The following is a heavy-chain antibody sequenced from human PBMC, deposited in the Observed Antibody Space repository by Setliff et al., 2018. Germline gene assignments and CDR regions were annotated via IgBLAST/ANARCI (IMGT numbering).Heavy chain of an antibody. CDR2: VYCGDSDT. D-gene: IGHD5-18*01. CDR1: GYSFTNNW. Sequence: GESLKISCQGSGYSFTNNWIAWVRQMPGKGLEWMGVVYCGDSDTRYSPSFQGQVTMSADKSIRSAYLQWSSLKASDTAMYYCARLGYSDAFDIWGQGTMVTVSS. CDR3: ARLGYSDAFDI. J-gene: IGHJ3*02. V-gene: IGHV5-51*01.